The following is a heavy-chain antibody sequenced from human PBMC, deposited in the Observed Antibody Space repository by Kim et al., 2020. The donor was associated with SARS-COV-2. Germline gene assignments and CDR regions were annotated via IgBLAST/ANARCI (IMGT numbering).Heavy chain of an antibody. CDR2: ITQTGTS. Sequence: SETLSLTCAVYGRSFSGYYWTWIRQAPGTGLQWIGEITQTGTSNYDPSFRGRVTISVAASEKQFSLVLTSATAADTAVYYCARGRSEYFGSGRARSSDL. J-gene: IGHJ2*01. D-gene: IGHD3-10*01. CDR1: GRSFSGYY. V-gene: IGHV4-34*01. CDR3: ARGRSEYFGSGRARSSDL.